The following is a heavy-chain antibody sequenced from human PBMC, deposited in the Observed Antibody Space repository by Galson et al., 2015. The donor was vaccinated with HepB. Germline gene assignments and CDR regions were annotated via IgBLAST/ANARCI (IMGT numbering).Heavy chain of an antibody. CDR1: GDSFTNYW. CDR2: IFPGDSDT. CDR3: ARPVGGSGPFDI. J-gene: IGHJ3*02. D-gene: IGHD2-15*01. V-gene: IGHV5-51*01. Sequence: QSGAEVKKPGESLKISCKGSGDSFTNYWICWVRQMPGKGLEWMGIIFPGDSDTRYSPSLQGQVSISADKSISTAYLQWSSLKASDTAMYYCARPVGGSGPFDIWGQGTMVTVSS.